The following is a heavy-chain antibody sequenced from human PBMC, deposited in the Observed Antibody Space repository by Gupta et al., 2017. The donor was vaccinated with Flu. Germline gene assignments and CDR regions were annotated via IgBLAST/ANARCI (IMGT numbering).Heavy chain of an antibody. CDR1: GFTFSSYW. CDR2: INADGSEK. D-gene: IGHD1-26*01. J-gene: IGHJ4*02. Sequence: EVQLVESGGGLVQPGGSLRLSCAASGFTFSSYWMSWVRQAPGKGLEWVANINADGSEKYYVDSVKGRFTISRDNAKNSLFLQMNSLRAEDTAVYYCAKSPSSNTYYASHLGHWGQGTLVTVSS. V-gene: IGHV3-7*01. CDR3: AKSPSSNTYYASHLGH.